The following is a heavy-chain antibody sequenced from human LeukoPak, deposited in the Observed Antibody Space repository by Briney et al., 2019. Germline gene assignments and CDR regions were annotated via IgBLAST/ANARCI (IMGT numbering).Heavy chain of an antibody. CDR2: IYYSGST. J-gene: IGHJ4*02. Sequence: SETLSLTCTVSGGSVSSGSYYWSWIRQPPGKGLEWIGYIYYSGSTNYNPSLKSRVTISVDTSKNQFSLKLSSVTAADTAVYYCARGATAVSPVADIDYWGQGTLVTVSS. V-gene: IGHV4-61*01. CDR3: ARGATAVSPVADIDY. D-gene: IGHD6-19*01. CDR1: GGSVSSGSYY.